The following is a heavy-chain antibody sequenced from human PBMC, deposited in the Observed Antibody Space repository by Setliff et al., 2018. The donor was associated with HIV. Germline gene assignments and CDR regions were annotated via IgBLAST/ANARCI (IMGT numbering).Heavy chain of an antibody. V-gene: IGHV3-33*01. Sequence: LRLSCAASGFTFSSYGMHWVRQAPGKGLEWVAVIWYDGSNKYYADSVKGRFTISRDNSKNTLYLQMNSLRAEDTAVYYCAREGYCSGGSCYFEYWGQGTLVTVSS. J-gene: IGHJ4*03. CDR1: GFTFSSYG. D-gene: IGHD2-15*01. CDR3: AREGYCSGGSCYFEY. CDR2: IWYDGSNK.